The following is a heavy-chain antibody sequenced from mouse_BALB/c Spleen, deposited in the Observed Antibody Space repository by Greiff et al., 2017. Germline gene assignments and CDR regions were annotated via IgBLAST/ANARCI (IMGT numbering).Heavy chain of an antibody. CDR2: INPSNGGT. V-gene: IGHV1S81*02. Sequence: VKLVESGAELVKPGASVKLSCKASGYTFTSYYMYWVKQRPGQGLEWIGEINPSNGGTNFNEKFKSKATLTVDKSSSTAYMQLSSLTSEDSAVYYCTRSFYYGSSPFAYWGQGTLVTVSA. CDR3: TRSFYYGSSPFAY. D-gene: IGHD1-1*01. J-gene: IGHJ3*01. CDR1: GYTFTSYY.